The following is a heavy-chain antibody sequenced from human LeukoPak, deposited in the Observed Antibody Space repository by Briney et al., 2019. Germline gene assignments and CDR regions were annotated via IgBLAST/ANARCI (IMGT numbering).Heavy chain of an antibody. V-gene: IGHV4-34*01. J-gene: IGHJ4*02. CDR3: ARGPGSSLY. CDR2: INHSGST. D-gene: IGHD6-13*01. CDR1: GGSFSGYY. Sequence: PSETLSLTCAVYGGSFSGYYWSWIRQPPGKGLEWIGEINHSGSTNYNLSLKSRVTISVDTSKNQFSLKLSSVTAADTAVYYCARGPGSSLYWGQGTLVTVSS.